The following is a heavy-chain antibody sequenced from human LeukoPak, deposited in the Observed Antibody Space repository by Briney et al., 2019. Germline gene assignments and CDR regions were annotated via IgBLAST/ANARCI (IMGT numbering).Heavy chain of an antibody. CDR2: IYYSGST. J-gene: IGHJ4*02. CDR3: ARHSSDYGGNFGY. CDR1: GGSIISYY. Sequence: SETLSLTCTVSGGSIISYYWSWIRQPPGKGLEWIGYIYYSGSTKYNPSLKSRVSISVDTSKNQFSLKLSSVTAADAAVYYCARHSSDYGGNFGYWGQGTLVTVSS. V-gene: IGHV4-59*08. D-gene: IGHD4-23*01.